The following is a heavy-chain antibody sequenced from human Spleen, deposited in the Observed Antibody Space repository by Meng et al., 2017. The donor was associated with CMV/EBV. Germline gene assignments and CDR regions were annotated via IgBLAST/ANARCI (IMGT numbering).Heavy chain of an antibody. CDR3: AREGFGSGYWFDP. V-gene: IGHV3-7*01. D-gene: IGHD3-22*01. Sequence: GGSLRLSCAASGFTVSRNYMRRVRQAPGEGLEWLATIRQDGREKLYVDSVRGRFTISRDNAKKSLYLEMNSLTVEDTAVYYCAREGFGSGYWFDPWGQGTLVTVSS. CDR1: GFTVSRNY. J-gene: IGHJ5*02. CDR2: IRQDGREK.